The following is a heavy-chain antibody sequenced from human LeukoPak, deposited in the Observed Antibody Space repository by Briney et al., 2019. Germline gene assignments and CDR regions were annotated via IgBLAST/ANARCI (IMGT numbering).Heavy chain of an antibody. CDR1: GYTFTSYD. CDR3: ASLAGVTYGFDY. D-gene: IGHD2-21*02. V-gene: IGHV1-8*01. CDR2: MNPNSGNT. J-gene: IGHJ4*02. Sequence: APVKVSCKASGYTFTSYDINWVRQATGQGLEWMGWMNPNSGNTGYAQKFQGRVTMTRNTSISTAYMELSSLRSEDTAVYYCASLAGVTYGFDYWGQGTLVTVSS.